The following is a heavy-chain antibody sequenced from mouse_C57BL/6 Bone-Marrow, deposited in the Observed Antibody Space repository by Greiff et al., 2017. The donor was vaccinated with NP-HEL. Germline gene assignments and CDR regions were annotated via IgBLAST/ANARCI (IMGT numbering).Heavy chain of an antibody. Sequence: VQLQQSGAELVRPGASVKLSCTASGFNIKDDYMHWVKQRPEQGLEWIGWIDPENGDTEYASKFQGKATITADTSSNTAYLQLSSLTSEDTAAYYCTTVSPYWYFDVWGTGTTVTVSS. CDR1: GFNIKDDY. V-gene: IGHV14-4*01. J-gene: IGHJ1*03. CDR3: TTVSPYWYFDV. CDR2: IDPENGDT.